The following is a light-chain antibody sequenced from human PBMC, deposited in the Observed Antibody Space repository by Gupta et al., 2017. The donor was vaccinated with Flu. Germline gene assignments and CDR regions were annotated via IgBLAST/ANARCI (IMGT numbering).Light chain of an antibody. V-gene: IGKV1-12*01. CDR3: LQANSFPLT. Sequence: GNRVSITCRASQGIGSWLAWYQVKPGKAPKVLIYAATTLESGVPPRFSGSGYGTDFTLTISSLQPEDFATYFCLQANSFPLTFGGGTKVEMK. CDR1: QGIGSW. CDR2: AAT. J-gene: IGKJ4*01.